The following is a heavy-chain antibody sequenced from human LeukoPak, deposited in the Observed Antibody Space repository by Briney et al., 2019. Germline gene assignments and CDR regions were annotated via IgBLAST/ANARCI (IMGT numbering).Heavy chain of an antibody. CDR3: AREPPAYCSSSRCYPWLDP. CDR1: GYTFTSYY. V-gene: IGHV1-46*01. J-gene: IGHJ5*02. CDR2: INTSGGST. Sequence: GASVKVSCKASGYTFTSYYMHWVRQAPGQGLEWMGIINTSGGSTSYAQKFQGRVTRTRDTSTSTVYIELSSLRSEDTAVYYCAREPPAYCSSSRCYPWLDPWGQGPLVTVSS. D-gene: IGHD2-2*01.